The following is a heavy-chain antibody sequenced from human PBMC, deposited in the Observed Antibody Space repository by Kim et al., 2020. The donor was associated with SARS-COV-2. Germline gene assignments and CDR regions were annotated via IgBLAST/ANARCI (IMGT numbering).Heavy chain of an antibody. D-gene: IGHD6-13*01. CDR2: ISAYNGNT. Sequence: ASVKVSCKASGYTFTSYGISWVRQAPGQGLEWMGWISAYNGNTNYAQKLQGRVTMTTDTSTSTAYMELRSLRSDDTAVYYCARDPRPAAAASGFDPWGQGTLVTVSS. V-gene: IGHV1-18*01. J-gene: IGHJ5*02. CDR1: GYTFTSYG. CDR3: ARDPRPAAAASGFDP.